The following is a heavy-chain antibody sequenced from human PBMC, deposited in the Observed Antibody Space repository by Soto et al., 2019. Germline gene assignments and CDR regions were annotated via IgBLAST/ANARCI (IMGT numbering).Heavy chain of an antibody. D-gene: IGHD1-1*01. J-gene: IGHJ6*02. CDR1: GFTFSSYA. CDR2: ISYDGSNK. V-gene: IGHV3-30-3*01. CDR3: ARDPGTTYYYYGMDV. Sequence: GSVRLSCXASGFTFSSYAMHWVRQAPGKGLEWVAVISYDGSNKYYADSVKGRFTISRDNSKNTLYLQMNSLRAEDTAVYYCARDPGTTYYYYGMDVWGQGTTVTVSS.